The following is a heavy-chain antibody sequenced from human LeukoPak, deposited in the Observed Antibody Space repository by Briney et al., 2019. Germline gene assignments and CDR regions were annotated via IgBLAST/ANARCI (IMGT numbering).Heavy chain of an antibody. CDR1: GGSISSYY. CDR3: ARGFDHYYDFRFDP. D-gene: IGHD3-22*01. J-gene: IGHJ5*02. Sequence: PSETLSLTCTVPGGSISSYYWSWIRQPAGKGLEWIGRVYTSGSTNYNPSLESRVTMSVDTSKNQFSLKLSSVTAADTAVYYCARGFDHYYDFRFDPWGQGTLVTVSS. CDR2: VYTSGST. V-gene: IGHV4-4*07.